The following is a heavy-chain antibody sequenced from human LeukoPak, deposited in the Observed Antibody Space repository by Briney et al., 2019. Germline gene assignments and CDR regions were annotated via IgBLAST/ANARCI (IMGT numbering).Heavy chain of an antibody. CDR2: INPNSGGT. Sequence: ASAKVSCKASGYTFTGYYMHWVRQPPGQGLEGMGWINPNSGGTNYAQKFQGRVTMTRDTSISTAYMELSRLRSDDTAVYYCARDLLCSSTSCFGIGWFDPWGQGTLVTVSS. CDR3: ARDLLCSSTSCFGIGWFDP. CDR1: GYTFTGYY. J-gene: IGHJ5*02. D-gene: IGHD2-2*01. V-gene: IGHV1-2*02.